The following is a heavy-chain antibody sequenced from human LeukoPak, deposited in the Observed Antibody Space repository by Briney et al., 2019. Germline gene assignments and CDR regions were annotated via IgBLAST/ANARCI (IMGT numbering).Heavy chain of an antibody. V-gene: IGHV4-34*01. Sequence: PSETLSLTCAVYGGSFSGYYWSWIRQPPGKGLELIGEINHSGSTNYNPSLKSRVTISVDTSKNQFSLKLSSVTAADTAVYYCARGMSSSTLYYYYGMDVWGKGTTVTVSS. CDR3: ARGMSSSTLYYYYGMDV. J-gene: IGHJ6*04. CDR2: INHSGST. D-gene: IGHD2-2*01. CDR1: GGSFSGYY.